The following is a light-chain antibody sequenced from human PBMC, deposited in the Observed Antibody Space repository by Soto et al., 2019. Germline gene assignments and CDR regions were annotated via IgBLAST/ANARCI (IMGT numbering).Light chain of an antibody. CDR2: DAS. CDR1: QSISTN. J-gene: IGKJ4*01. CDR3: QQHANWPLT. Sequence: ETVMTQTPATLSVSPGDRATLSCRASQSISTNLAWYQQKPGQAPRLLIYDASTRATGIPARFSGSGSGTEFTLTISSLLSEDFAVYSCQQHANWPLTFGGGTKVEIK. V-gene: IGKV3D-15*01.